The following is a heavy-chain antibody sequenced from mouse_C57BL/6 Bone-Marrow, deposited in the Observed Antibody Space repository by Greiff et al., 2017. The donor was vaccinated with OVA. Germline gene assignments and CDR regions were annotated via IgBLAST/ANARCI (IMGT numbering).Heavy chain of an antibody. CDR2: INPNNGGT. Sequence: VQLQQSGPELVKPGASVKISCKASGYTFTDYYMNWVKQSHGKSLEWIGDINPNNGGTSYNQTFKGQATLTVDKSSSTAYMELRSLTSEDSAVYYCAYDYDGGGDYGGQGTTLTVSS. V-gene: IGHV1-26*01. D-gene: IGHD2-4*01. J-gene: IGHJ2*01. CDR3: AYDYDGGGDY. CDR1: GYTFTDYY.